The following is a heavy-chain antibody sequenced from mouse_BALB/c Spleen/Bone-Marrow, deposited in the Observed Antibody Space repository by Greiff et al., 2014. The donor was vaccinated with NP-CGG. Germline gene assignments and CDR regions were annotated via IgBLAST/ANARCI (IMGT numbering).Heavy chain of an antibody. J-gene: IGHJ4*01. CDR3: AGITTVDY. V-gene: IGHV5-6-5*01. CDR1: GFTFSGYA. Sequence: EVKLVESGGGLVKPGGSLKLSCAASGFTFSGYAMSWVRQTPEKRLEWVASISSGGTTYYPDSVKGRFTISRDNARNILYLQMSSLRSEGTAMYYCAGITTVDYWGQGTSVTVSS. D-gene: IGHD1-1*01. CDR2: ISSGGTT.